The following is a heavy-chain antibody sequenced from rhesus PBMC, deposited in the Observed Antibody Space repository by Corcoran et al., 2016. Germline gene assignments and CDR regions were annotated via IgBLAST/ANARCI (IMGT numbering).Heavy chain of an antibody. D-gene: IGHD6-13*01. Sequence: QVQLQESGPGVVKPSETLSLTCAVSGGSISDSYRWSWIRQPPGKGLEGIGYNYVSSTSTNYNPSLKSRVTISKDTSKNQFSLKLSSVTGAGTAVYYYATWYSSWSFDYWGQGVPVTVSS. CDR1: GGSISDSYR. V-gene: IGHV4S10*01. CDR3: ATWYSSWSFDY. CDR2: NYVSSTST. J-gene: IGHJ4*01.